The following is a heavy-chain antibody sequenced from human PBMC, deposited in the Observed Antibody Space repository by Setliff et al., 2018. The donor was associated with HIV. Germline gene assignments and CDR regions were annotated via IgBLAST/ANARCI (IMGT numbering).Heavy chain of an antibody. J-gene: IGHJ4*02. CDR3: ARGMDYYDTSGYYQYYFDY. D-gene: IGHD3-22*01. CDR1: GYSFTDYY. Sequence: GASVKVSCKASGYSFTDYYIHWVRQAPGQGLEWMGWINPKSDGTNYAQKFQGWITMTRDTSISTAYMELSRLRSDDTAVYYCARGMDYYDTSGYYQYYFDYWGQGTMGTAPQ. V-gene: IGHV1-2*04. CDR2: INPKSDGT.